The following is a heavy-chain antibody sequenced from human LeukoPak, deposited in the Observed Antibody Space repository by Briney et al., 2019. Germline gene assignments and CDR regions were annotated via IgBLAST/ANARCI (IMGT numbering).Heavy chain of an antibody. CDR3: ARVLRATYYYDSSDPDGDAFDI. J-gene: IGHJ3*02. CDR1: GDSVSSNSAA. V-gene: IGHV6-1*01. CDR2: TYYRSKWYN. D-gene: IGHD3-22*01. Sequence: SQTLSLTCAISGDSVSSNSAAWNWIRQSPSRGLEWLGRTYYRSKWYNDYAVSVKSRITINPDTSKNQFSLQLNSVTPEDTAVYYCARVLRATYYYDSSDPDGDAFDIWGQGTMVTVSS.